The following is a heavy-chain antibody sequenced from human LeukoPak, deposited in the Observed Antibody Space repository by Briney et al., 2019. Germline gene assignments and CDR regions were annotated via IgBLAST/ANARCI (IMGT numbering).Heavy chain of an antibody. Sequence: SETLSLTCTVSGDSISSGDYYWSWIRQPAGKGLEWIGRISSSGSTNYNPSLKSRVTISVDTSKNQFSLKLSSVTAADTAVYFCARGPYSYDSSGAFNIWGQGTMVTVSS. D-gene: IGHD3-22*01. CDR2: ISSSGST. V-gene: IGHV4-61*02. J-gene: IGHJ3*02. CDR1: GDSISSGDYY. CDR3: ARGPYSYDSSGAFNI.